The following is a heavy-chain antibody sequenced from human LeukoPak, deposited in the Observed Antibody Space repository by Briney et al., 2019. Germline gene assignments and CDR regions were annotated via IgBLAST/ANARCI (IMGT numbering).Heavy chain of an antibody. V-gene: IGHV3-11*01. J-gene: IGHJ4*02. CDR1: GFTFSDYY. D-gene: IGHD2-15*01. CDR2: ISSSGSTI. CDR3: AKDIGVGSCNGCLFDY. Sequence: GGSLRLSCAASGFTFSDYYMSWIRQAPGKGLEWVSYISSSGSTIYYADSMKGRFTISRDNSKNSLYLQMNSLRTEDTALYYCAKDIGVGSCNGCLFDYWGQGTPVTVSS.